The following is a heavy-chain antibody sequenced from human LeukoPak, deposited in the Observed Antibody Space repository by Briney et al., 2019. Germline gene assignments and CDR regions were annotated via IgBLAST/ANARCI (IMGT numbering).Heavy chain of an antibody. CDR2: INSDGSST. CDR1: GFTFSSYW. CDR3: ARDESGIAARPGVLV. J-gene: IGHJ4*01. V-gene: IGHV3-74*01. D-gene: IGHD6-6*01. Sequence: PGGSLRLSCAASGFTFSSYWMHWVRQAPGKGLVWVSRINSDGSSTSYADSVNGRFTISRDNAKNTMYMHMNSLRAEDTAVYYCARDESGIAARPGVLVWGQGTLVTVSS.